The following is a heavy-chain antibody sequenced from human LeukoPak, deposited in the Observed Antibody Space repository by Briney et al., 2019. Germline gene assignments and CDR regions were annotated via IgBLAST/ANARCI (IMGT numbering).Heavy chain of an antibody. CDR3: ARGEYYYGSGSPEGGVDWFDP. J-gene: IGHJ5*02. D-gene: IGHD3-10*01. CDR2: TYYRSKWYN. V-gene: IGHV6-1*01. CDR1: GDSVSSNSAA. Sequence: SQTLSLTCAISGDSVSSNSAAWNRIRQSPSRGLEWLGRTYYRSKWYNDYAVSVKSRITIKPDTSKNQFSLQLNSVPPEDTAVYYCARGEYYYGSGSPEGGVDWFDPWGQGTLVTVSS.